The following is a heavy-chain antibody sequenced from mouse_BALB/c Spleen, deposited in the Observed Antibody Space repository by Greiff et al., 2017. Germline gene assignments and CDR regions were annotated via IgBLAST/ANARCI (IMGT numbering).Heavy chain of an antibody. CDR1: GFSLTSYG. CDR3: ARGGYDYYAMDY. D-gene: IGHD2-14*01. Sequence: VKLVESGPGLVQPSQSLSITCTVSGFSLTSYGVHWVRQSPGKGLEWLGVIWSGGSTDYNAAFISRLSISKDNSKSQVFFKMNSLQADDTAMYYCARGGYDYYAMDYWGQGTSVTVSS. J-gene: IGHJ4*01. CDR2: IWSGGST. V-gene: IGHV2-4-1*01.